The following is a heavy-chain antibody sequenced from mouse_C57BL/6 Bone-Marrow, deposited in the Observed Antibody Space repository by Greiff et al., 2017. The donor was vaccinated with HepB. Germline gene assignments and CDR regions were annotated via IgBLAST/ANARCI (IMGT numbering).Heavy chain of an antibody. V-gene: IGHV1-53*01. Sequence: QVQLQQPGTELVKPGASVKLSCKASGYTFTSYWMHWVKQRPGQGLEWIGNINPSNGGTNYNEKFKSKATLTVDKSSSTAYMQRSSLTSEDSAVYYCARGGGGYWAWFAYWGQGTLVTVSA. D-gene: IGHD2-3*01. J-gene: IGHJ3*01. CDR1: GYTFTSYW. CDR3: ARGGGGYWAWFAY. CDR2: INPSNGGT.